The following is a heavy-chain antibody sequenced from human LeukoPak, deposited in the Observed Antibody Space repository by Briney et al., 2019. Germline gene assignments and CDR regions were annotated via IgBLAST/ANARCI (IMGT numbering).Heavy chain of an antibody. V-gene: IGHV3-74*01. CDR3: GAVFDH. Sequence: GGSLRLSCAASGFTFTNYWMHWVRQAPGKGLVWVSRIDIDGTGTSYADSVKGRFTISRDNAKNTVSLQMNSLKAEDTAVYYCGAVFDHWGPGILVTVSS. CDR2: IDIDGTGT. CDR1: GFTFTNYW. J-gene: IGHJ4*02.